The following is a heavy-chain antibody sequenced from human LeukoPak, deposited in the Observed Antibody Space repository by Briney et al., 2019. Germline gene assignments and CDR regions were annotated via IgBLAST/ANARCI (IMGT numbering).Heavy chain of an antibody. CDR1: GFTFSSYG. J-gene: IGHJ4*02. CDR3: ARALEVRANFDY. CDR2: IWYDGSNK. D-gene: IGHD3-10*01. Sequence: GGSLRLSCAASGFTFSSYGMHWVRQAPGKGLEWVAVIWYDGSNKYYADSVKGRFTISRDNSKNTLYLQMNSLRAEDTAVYYCARALEVRANFDYWGQGTLVTVSS. V-gene: IGHV3-33*08.